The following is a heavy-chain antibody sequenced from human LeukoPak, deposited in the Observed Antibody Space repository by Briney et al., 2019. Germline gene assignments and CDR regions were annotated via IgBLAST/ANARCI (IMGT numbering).Heavy chain of an antibody. Sequence: GGSLRLSCAASGFTFSSYHMNWVRQAPGKGLEWVSSITSSSSYTYYADSVKGRFTISRDNAKNSLSLQMNSLRAEDTAVYYCARDNGYCSSTSCYYYGMDVWGQGTTVTVSS. J-gene: IGHJ6*02. CDR1: GFTFSSYH. CDR3: ARDNGYCSSTSCYYYGMDV. CDR2: ITSSSSYT. V-gene: IGHV3-21*01. D-gene: IGHD2-2*01.